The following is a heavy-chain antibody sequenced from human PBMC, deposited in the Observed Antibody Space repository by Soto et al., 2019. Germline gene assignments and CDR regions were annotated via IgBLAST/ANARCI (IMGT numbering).Heavy chain of an antibody. V-gene: IGHV4-39*01. CDR1: GDSISDTIYY. Sequence: PSETLSLTCRVSGDSISDTIYYWGWVRQSPGKGLEWIGSIHYSGTTQFHPSLKTRVTISVDTSKNEFSLRLRSVTAADTAVYSCERNLKEVAAAMAYWGQGLPVTVSS. CDR3: ERNLKEVAAAMAY. D-gene: IGHD6-19*01. CDR2: IHYSGTT. J-gene: IGHJ4*02.